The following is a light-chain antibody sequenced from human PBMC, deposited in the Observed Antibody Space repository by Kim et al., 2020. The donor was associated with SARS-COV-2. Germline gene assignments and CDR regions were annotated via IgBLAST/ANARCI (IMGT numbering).Light chain of an antibody. CDR3: AAWDDSLSGWV. CDR2: SSY. V-gene: IGLV1-44*01. Sequence: GQRVHISCSGSSSNIGSNTINWYQQLPGTAPKLLIYSSYQRPSGVPDRFSGSKSGTSASLAISGLQSEDEADYYCAAWDDSLSGWVFGGGTQLTVL. J-gene: IGLJ3*02. CDR1: SSNIGSNT.